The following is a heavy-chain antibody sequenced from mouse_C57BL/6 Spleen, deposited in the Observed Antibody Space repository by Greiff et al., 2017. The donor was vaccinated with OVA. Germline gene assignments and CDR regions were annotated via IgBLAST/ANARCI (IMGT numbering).Heavy chain of an antibody. J-gene: IGHJ2*01. D-gene: IGHD1-1*01. CDR3: ARRYYGSRSFYFDY. V-gene: IGHV1-55*01. CDR1: GYTFTSYW. CDR2: IYPGSGST. Sequence: QVQLKESGAELVKPGASVKMSCKASGYTFTSYWITWVKQRPGQGLEWIGDIYPGSGSTNYNEKFKSKATLTVDTSSSTAYMQLSSLTSEDSAVYYCARRYYGSRSFYFDYWGQGTTLTVSS.